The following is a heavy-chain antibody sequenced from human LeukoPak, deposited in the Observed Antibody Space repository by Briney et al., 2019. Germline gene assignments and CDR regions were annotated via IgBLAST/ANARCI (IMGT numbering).Heavy chain of an antibody. Sequence: GGSLRLSCAASGFTFSSYAMSWVRQAPGKGLEWVSSISGTGGSTYYADSVKGRFTISRDNSKNTLYFQMNSLRAEDTAVYHCAKIDGDYAHYWGQGTLVTVSS. V-gene: IGHV3-23*01. D-gene: IGHD4-17*01. J-gene: IGHJ4*02. CDR1: GFTFSSYA. CDR3: AKIDGDYAHY. CDR2: ISGTGGST.